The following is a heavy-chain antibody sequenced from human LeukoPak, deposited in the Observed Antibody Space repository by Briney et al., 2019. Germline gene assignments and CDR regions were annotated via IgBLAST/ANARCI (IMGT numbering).Heavy chain of an antibody. CDR3: ARGGVGATSDY. V-gene: IGHV3-48*02. CDR2: ISSSSSTI. Sequence: GGSLRLFCAASGFTFSSYGMNWVRQAPGKGLEWVSYISSSSSTIYYADSVKGRFTISRDNAKNSLYLQMNSQGDEDTAVYYCARGGVGATSDYWGQGTLVTVSS. J-gene: IGHJ4*02. D-gene: IGHD1-26*01. CDR1: GFTFSSYG.